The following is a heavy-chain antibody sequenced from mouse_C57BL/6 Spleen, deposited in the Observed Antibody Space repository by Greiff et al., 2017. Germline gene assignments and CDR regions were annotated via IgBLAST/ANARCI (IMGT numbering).Heavy chain of an antibody. CDR1: GYTFTSYW. Sequence: QVQLQQSGAELAKPGASVKLSCKASGYTFTSYWMHWVKQRPGQGLEWIGYINPSSGYTNYNEKFKSKATLTVDKSSSTAYMQLSSLTSEDSAVYYCASVKAWFAYWGQGTLVTVSA. CDR2: INPSSGYT. J-gene: IGHJ3*01. CDR3: ASVKAWFAY. V-gene: IGHV1-7*01.